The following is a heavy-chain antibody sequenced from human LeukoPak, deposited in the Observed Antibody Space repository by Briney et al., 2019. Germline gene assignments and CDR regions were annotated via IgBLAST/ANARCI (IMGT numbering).Heavy chain of an antibody. J-gene: IGHJ4*02. CDR2: IRSKANSYAT. CDR3: ARGDYGDFLFDY. D-gene: IGHD4-17*01. V-gene: IGHV3-73*01. Sequence: GGSLRLSCAASGFTFSGSAMHWVRQASGKGLEWVGRIRSKANSYATAYAASVKGRFTISRDNSKNTLYLQMNSLRAEDTAVYYCARGDYGDFLFDYWGQGTLVTVSS. CDR1: GFTFSGSA.